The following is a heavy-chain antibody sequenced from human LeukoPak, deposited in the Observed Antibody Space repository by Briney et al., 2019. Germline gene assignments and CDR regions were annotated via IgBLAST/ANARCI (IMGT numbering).Heavy chain of an antibody. J-gene: IGHJ4*02. CDR2: ISSSGSTI. D-gene: IGHD3-10*01. CDR3: ATLWFGYAY. Sequence: PGGSLRLSCAASGFTFSSYEMNWVRRAPGKGLEWVPYISSSGSTIYYADSVKGRFTISRDNAKNSLYLQMNSLRAEDTAVYYCATLWFGYAYWGQGTLVTVSS. V-gene: IGHV3-48*03. CDR1: GFTFSSYE.